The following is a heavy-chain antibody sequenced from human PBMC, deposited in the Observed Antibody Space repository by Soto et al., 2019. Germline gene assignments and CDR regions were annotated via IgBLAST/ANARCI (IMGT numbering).Heavy chain of an antibody. J-gene: IGHJ6*02. CDR3: ARSELRFLEWLLSWYYYGMDV. V-gene: IGHV1-18*01. Sequence: GASVKVSCKASGYTFTSYGISWVRQAPGQGLEWMGWISAYNGNTNYAQKLQGRVTMTTDTSTSTAYMELRSLRSDDTAAYYCARSELRFLEWLLSWYYYGMDVWGQGTTVTVSS. CDR2: ISAYNGNT. CDR1: GYTFTSYG. D-gene: IGHD3-3*01.